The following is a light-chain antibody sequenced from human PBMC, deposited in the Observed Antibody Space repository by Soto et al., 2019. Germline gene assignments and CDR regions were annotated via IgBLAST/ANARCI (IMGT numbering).Light chain of an antibody. CDR3: QQYNNWPLT. J-gene: IGKJ4*01. CDR1: QSVSSN. Sequence: EKVMTQSPATLSVSPWERATLACRASQSVSSNLAWYQQKPGQAPRLLLYGASTRATGIPARFSGSGSGTEFTLTISSLQSEDFAVYYCQQYNNWPLTFGGGTKVEIK. CDR2: GAS. V-gene: IGKV3-15*01.